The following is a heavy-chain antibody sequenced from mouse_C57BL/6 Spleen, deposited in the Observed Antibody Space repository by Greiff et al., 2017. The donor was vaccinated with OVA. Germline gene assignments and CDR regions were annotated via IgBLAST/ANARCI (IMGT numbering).Heavy chain of an antibody. D-gene: IGHD2-2*01. V-gene: IGHV1-18*01. CDR3: ARSTMVTRTWFAY. CDR2: INPNNGGT. Sequence: EVQLVESGPELVKPGASVKIPCKASGYTFTDYNMDWVKQSHGKSLEWIGDINPNNGGTIYNQKFKGKATLTVDKSSSTAYMELRSLTSEDTAVYYCARSTMVTRTWFAYWGQGTLVTVSA. CDR1: GYTFTDYN. J-gene: IGHJ3*01.